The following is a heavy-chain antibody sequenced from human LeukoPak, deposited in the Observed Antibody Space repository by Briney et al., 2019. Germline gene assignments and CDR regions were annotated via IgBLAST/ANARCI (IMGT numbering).Heavy chain of an antibody. CDR3: ASFKGYYGSGSYLGASDY. J-gene: IGHJ4*02. D-gene: IGHD3-10*01. CDR2: IYSGGST. Sequence: GGSLRLSCAASGFTFSSYAMSWVRQAPGKGLECVSVIYSGGSTYYADFVKGRFTIYRDNSKNTLYLQMNSLRAEDTAVYYCASFKGYYGSGSYLGASDYWGQGTLVTVSS. CDR1: GFTFSSYA. V-gene: IGHV3-66*01.